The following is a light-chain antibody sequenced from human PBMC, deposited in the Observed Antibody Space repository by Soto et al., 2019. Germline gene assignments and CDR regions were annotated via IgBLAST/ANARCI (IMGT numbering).Light chain of an antibody. CDR1: QSIGYW. J-gene: IGKJ1*01. Sequence: IKMTQSPSTLSASVGDRVTITCRASQSIGYWLAWYQQKPGKAPNLLIYAASSLETGVPSRFSGSGSGTEFTLSISSLQPDDSASYYCQQYNSYSKTFGQGTKVDI. V-gene: IGKV1-5*01. CDR3: QQYNSYSKT. CDR2: AAS.